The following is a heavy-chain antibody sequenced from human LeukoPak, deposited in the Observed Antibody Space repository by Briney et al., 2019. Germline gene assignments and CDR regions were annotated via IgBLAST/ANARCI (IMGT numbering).Heavy chain of an antibody. Sequence: ASVKVSCKASGYTFTAYYMHWVRQAPGQGLEWMGWINPNNGDTNYAQKFQGRVTMTRDTSITTAYMDLSRLRSDDTAVYYCARDLRCSGGSCYWFDPWGQGTLVTVSS. CDR2: INPNNGDT. CDR3: ARDLRCSGGSCYWFDP. J-gene: IGHJ5*02. V-gene: IGHV1-2*02. D-gene: IGHD2-15*01. CDR1: GYTFTAYY.